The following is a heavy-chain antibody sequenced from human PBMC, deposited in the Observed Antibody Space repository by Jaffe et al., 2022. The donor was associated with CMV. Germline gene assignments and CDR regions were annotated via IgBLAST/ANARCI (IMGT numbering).Heavy chain of an antibody. J-gene: IGHJ6*03. CDR3: ARDFGDLGHYYYYYMDV. Sequence: QVQLVQSGAEVKKPGASVKVSCKASGYTFTSYAMHWVRQAPGQRLEWMGWINAGNGNTKYSQKFQGRVTITRDTSASTAYMELSSLRSEDTAVYYCARDFGDLGHYYYYYMDVWGKGTTVTVSS. CDR2: INAGNGNT. V-gene: IGHV1-3*01. CDR1: GYTFTSYA. D-gene: IGHD3-10*01.